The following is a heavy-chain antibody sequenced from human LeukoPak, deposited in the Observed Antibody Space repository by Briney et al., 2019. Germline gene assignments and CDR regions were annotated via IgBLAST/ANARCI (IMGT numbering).Heavy chain of an antibody. V-gene: IGHV3-23*01. CDR1: GFTFSSYA. CDR3: ATGHGGDYYDSSGYDY. Sequence: PGGSLRLSCAASGFTFSSYAMSWVRQAPGKGLEWVSAISGSGGSTYYADSVKGRFTISRDNSKNTLYLQMNSLRAEDTAVYYCATGHGGDYYDSSGYDYWGQGTLVTVSS. CDR2: ISGSGGST. D-gene: IGHD3-22*01. J-gene: IGHJ4*02.